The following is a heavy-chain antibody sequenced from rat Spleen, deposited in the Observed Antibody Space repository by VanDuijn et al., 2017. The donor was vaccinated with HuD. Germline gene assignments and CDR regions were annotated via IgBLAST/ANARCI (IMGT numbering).Heavy chain of an antibody. V-gene: IGHV5-19*01. CDR1: GFTFSNYG. J-gene: IGHJ3*01. CDR2: ISPTGGST. D-gene: IGHD1-4*01. Sequence: EVQLVESGGGLVQPGRSLKLSCAASGFTFSNYGMHWIRQAPTKRLEWVASISPTGGSTSYRDSVKGRFTISRDNAKSTLCLHMDSLRSEDTATYYCATAGTRISRFAYWGQGTLVTVSS. CDR3: ATAGTRISRFAY.